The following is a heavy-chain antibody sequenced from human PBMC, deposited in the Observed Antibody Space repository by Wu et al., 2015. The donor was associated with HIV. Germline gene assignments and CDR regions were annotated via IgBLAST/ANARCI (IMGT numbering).Heavy chain of an antibody. CDR3: ATVMMVRGIIYYYYGMDV. J-gene: IGHJ6*02. D-gene: IGHD3-10*01. V-gene: IGHV1-24*01. Sequence: QVQLVQSGAEMKKPGASVKVSCRVSGQILTEVSVHWVRQAPGKGLEWVGGYDSEDGKTIYAQKFQGRLTMTEDTSADTTYMELSSLRSEDTAIYYCATVMMVRGIIYYYYGMDVWGQGTTVTVSS. CDR1: GQILTEVS. CDR2: YDSEDGKT.